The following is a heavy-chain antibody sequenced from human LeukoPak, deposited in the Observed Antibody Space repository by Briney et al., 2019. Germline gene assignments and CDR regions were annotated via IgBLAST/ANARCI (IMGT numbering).Heavy chain of an antibody. Sequence: SETLSLTCAVSGVSISSGDYYWSWIRQHPVKGLEWIRYIYYSETTYYNPSLRSRVIISVDTSKNQFSLKLTSVTAADTAVYYCARAVSAVASPMNYYYGMDVWGQGTTVTVS. CDR2: IYYSETT. V-gene: IGHV4-31*11. D-gene: IGHD3-22*01. CDR1: GVSISSGDYY. J-gene: IGHJ6*02. CDR3: ARAVSAVASPMNYYYGMDV.